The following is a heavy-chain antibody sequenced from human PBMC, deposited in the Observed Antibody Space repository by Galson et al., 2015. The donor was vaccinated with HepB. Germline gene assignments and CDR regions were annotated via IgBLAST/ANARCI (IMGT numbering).Heavy chain of an antibody. Sequence: SLRLSCAASGFTFSSHWMNWVRQTPEKGLEWVANIDQGGGEKYYADSVKGRFTISRDNSKNTLYLQMNSLRAEDTAVYYCARGWEAGYSSGWYFPHTANWFDPWGQGTLVTVSS. CDR3: ARGWEAGYSSGWYFPHTANWFDP. CDR2: IDQGGGEK. D-gene: IGHD6-19*01. CDR1: GFTFSSHW. V-gene: IGHV3-7*01. J-gene: IGHJ5*02.